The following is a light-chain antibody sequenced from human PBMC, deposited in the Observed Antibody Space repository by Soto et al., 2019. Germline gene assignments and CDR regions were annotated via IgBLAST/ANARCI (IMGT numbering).Light chain of an antibody. J-gene: IGKJ2*01. Sequence: DIQMTQAPSSLSTSVGDRVTITCRASQGISNWLAWYQLKPGNAPKLLIYDASTLQSGVSSRFSGSGSGTEFTLTISSLQPEDVATYYCQRYDSAPYTFGHGTKLDIK. CDR2: DAS. CDR3: QRYDSAPYT. V-gene: IGKV1-27*01. CDR1: QGISNW.